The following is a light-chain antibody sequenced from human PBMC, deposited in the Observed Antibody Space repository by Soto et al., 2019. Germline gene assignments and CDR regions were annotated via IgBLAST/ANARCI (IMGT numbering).Light chain of an antibody. J-gene: IGKJ1*01. CDR2: RAS. CDR1: QSVNSD. CDR3: QQHDNWPRT. V-gene: IGKV3-15*01. Sequence: ETVMTQSPATLSVSPGERATLSCRASQSVNSDLAWFQKKPGQAPRLLIYRASTRATGIPARCSGGGSGTEFTLTISSLQSEDFAVYYCQQHDNWPRTLGQGTKVEIK.